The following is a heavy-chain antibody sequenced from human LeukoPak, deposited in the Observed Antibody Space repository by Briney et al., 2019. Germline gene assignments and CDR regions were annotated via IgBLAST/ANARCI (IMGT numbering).Heavy chain of an antibody. J-gene: IGHJ4*02. V-gene: IGHV3-7*03. D-gene: IGHD6-19*01. CDR1: GFTFSSYW. Sequence: GGSLRLSCAASGFTFSSYWMSWVRQAPGKGLEWVANIKQDGSERNYVASVKGRSTISRDNAKNSLYRQMNTLREEDTAVYYCATGAGCGYWGQGTLVTVSS. CDR3: ATGAGCGY. CDR2: IKQDGSER.